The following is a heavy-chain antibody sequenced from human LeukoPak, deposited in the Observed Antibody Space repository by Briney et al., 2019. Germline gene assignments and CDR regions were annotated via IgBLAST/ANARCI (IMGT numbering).Heavy chain of an antibody. J-gene: IGHJ3*02. CDR3: ARAGLVSGWYVLKGYAFDI. CDR2: IYTSGST. Sequence: KTSETLSLTCTVSGGSISSGSYYWSWIRQPAGKGLEWIGRIYTSGSTNYNPSLKSRVTISVDTSKNQFSLKLSSVTAADTAVYYCARAGLVSGWYVLKGYAFDIWGQGTMVTVSS. D-gene: IGHD6-19*01. CDR1: GGSISSGSYY. V-gene: IGHV4-61*02.